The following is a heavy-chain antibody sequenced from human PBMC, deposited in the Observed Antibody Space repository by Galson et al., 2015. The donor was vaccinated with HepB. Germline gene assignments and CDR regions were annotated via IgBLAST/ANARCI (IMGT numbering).Heavy chain of an antibody. D-gene: IGHD4/OR15-4a*01. J-gene: IGHJ4*02. CDR2: IQAGNGET. CDR1: GYTFVKYH. V-gene: IGHV1-3*01. CDR3: ERGVDPDDYLCDS. Sequence: SVKVFCKDSGYTFVKYHIHWLRQAPGQGFEYVGWIQAGNGETEYSQNFQGRVSITRDTAAGSAYMQLSSLRSEDTAIYFCERGVDPDDYLCDSWAQGTLVTGSS.